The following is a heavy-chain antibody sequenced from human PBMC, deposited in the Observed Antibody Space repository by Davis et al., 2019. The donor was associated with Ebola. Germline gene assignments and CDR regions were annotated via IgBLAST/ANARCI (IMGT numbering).Heavy chain of an antibody. CDR1: GFTFSSYG. CDR3: AKGNTIFGADTVDY. J-gene: IGHJ4*02. CDR2: IRYDGSNK. D-gene: IGHD3-3*01. Sequence: GESLKISCAASGFTFSSYGMHWVRQAPGKGLEWVAFIRYDGSNKYYADSVKGRFTISRDNSKNTLYLQMNSLRAEDTAVYYCAKGNTIFGADTVDYWGQGTLVTVSS. V-gene: IGHV3-30*02.